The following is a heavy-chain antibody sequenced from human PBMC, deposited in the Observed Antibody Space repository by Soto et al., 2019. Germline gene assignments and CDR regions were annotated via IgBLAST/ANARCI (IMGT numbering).Heavy chain of an antibody. D-gene: IGHD2-21*02. J-gene: IGHJ1*01. CDR3: TTARLAYCGGDCYSEYFQH. CDR2: IKSKTDGGTT. V-gene: IGHV3-15*01. Sequence: PVGSLRLSCAASGFTFSNAWMSWVRQAPGKGLEWVGRIKSKTDGGTTDYAAPVKGRFTISRDDSKNTLYLQMNSLKTKDTAVYYCTTARLAYCGGDCYSEYFQHWGQGTLVTVSS. CDR1: GFTFSNAW.